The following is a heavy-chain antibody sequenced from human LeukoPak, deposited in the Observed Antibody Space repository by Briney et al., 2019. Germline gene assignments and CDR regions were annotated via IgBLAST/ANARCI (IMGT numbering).Heavy chain of an antibody. CDR1: AGSISSYY. J-gene: IGHJ4*02. Sequence: PSETLSLTCSVSAGSISSYYWSWTRQPPGKGLEWIGYIYYSGSTNYKPSLRSRVTISVDTSKNQFSLKLTSVTAADTAVYYCARGGGYNYFDYWGQGTLVTVSS. CDR3: ARGGGYNYFDY. D-gene: IGHD5-24*01. V-gene: IGHV4-59*01. CDR2: IYYSGST.